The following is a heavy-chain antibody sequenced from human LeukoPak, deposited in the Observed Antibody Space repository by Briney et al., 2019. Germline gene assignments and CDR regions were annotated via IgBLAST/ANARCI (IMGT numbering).Heavy chain of an antibody. J-gene: IGHJ6*03. V-gene: IGHV1-46*01. CDR1: GYTFTSYY. CDR3: ARGGRGYSFDYYYYMDV. CDR2: INPSGGST. D-gene: IGHD5-18*01. Sequence: GASVKVSCKASGYTFTSYYMHWVRQAPGQGLEWMGIINPSGGSTSYAQKFQGRVTMTRDMSTSTVYMELSSLRSEDTAVYYCARGGRGYSFDYYYYMDVWGKGTTVTVSS.